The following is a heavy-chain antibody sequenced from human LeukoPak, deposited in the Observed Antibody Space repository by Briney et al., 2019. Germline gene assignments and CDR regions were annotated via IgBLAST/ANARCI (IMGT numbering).Heavy chain of an antibody. CDR3: ARDSGGYSFDY. J-gene: IGHJ4*02. Sequence: GGSLTLSCAASGFTFCGFGMNWVRQAPGRGLECLSYISSTSRTIYYADSVKGRFTISRDNAKNSLYLQMNSLRAEDTAVYYCARDSGGYSFDYWGQGTLVTVSS. D-gene: IGHD5-18*01. CDR1: GFTFCGFG. CDR2: ISSTSRTI. V-gene: IGHV3-48*04.